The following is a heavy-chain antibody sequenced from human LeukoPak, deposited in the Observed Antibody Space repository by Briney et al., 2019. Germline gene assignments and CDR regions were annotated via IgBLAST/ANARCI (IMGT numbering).Heavy chain of an antibody. V-gene: IGHV3-74*01. CDR3: AKPNYSYDSSGPYDY. CDR2: IKTDGSST. J-gene: IGHJ4*02. Sequence: GGSLRLSCAASGFTFSSYWMHWVRQAPGKGLVWVSRIKTDGSSTSYADSVKGRFTISRDNAKNTLYLQMNSLRAEDTAVYYCAKPNYSYDSSGPYDYWGQGTLVTVSS. CDR1: GFTFSSYW. D-gene: IGHD3-22*01.